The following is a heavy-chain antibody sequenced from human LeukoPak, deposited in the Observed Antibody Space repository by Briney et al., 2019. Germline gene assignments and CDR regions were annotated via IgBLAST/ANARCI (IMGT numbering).Heavy chain of an antibody. D-gene: IGHD5-18*01. CDR3: ARRTGYGYGLDC. Sequence: PGGSLRLSCAASGLTVSNNDVSWVRQAPGKGLEWVSVIDNRGDTYYAETVKGRFTISRDKSKNTVSLQMDSLRAEDTAVYFCARRTGYGYGLDCWGQGTLVTVSS. J-gene: IGHJ4*02. CDR1: GLTVSNND. V-gene: IGHV3-53*01. CDR2: IDNRGDT.